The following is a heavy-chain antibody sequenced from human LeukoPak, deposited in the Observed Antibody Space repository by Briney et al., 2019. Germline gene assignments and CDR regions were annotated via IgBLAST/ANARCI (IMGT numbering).Heavy chain of an antibody. J-gene: IGHJ3*02. D-gene: IGHD2-2*02. CDR1: GFTLSSNA. CDR3: AKSEHCSSTSCYNPYAFDI. V-gene: IGHV3-23*01. Sequence: PGGSLRLSCAASGFTLSSNAMSWVRQAPGKGLKWVSGISASGGRTYYADSVKGRFTISRDNSKNRLYLQMNSLRAEDTAVYYCAKSEHCSSTSCYNPYAFDIWGQGTMVTVSS. CDR2: ISASGGRT.